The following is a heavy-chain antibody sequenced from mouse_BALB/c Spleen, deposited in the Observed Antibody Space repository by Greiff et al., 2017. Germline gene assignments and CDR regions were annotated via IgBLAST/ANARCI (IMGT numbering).Heavy chain of an antibody. D-gene: IGHD1-1*01. V-gene: IGHV5-6-3*01. CDR1: GFTFSSYG. CDR2: INSNGGST. CDR3: ARDATVVVDY. Sequence: DVHLVESGGGLVQPGGSLKLSCAASGFTFSSYGMSWVRQTPDKRLELVATINSNGGSTYYPDSVKGRFTISRDNAKNTLYLQMSSLKSEDTAMYYCARDATVVVDYWGQGATLTVSS. J-gene: IGHJ2*01.